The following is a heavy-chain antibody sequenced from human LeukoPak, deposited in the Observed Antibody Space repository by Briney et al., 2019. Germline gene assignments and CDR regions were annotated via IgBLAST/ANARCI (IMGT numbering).Heavy chain of an antibody. Sequence: GGSLRLSCAASGFTFSSYGMSWVRQAPGKGLEWVSAISGSGGSTYYADSVKGRFTISRDNSKNTLFLQMNSLRAEDTAIYYCAKIQGWFNTAFQIGGPGTMVTVSS. J-gene: IGHJ3*02. CDR2: ISGSGGST. CDR1: GFTFSSYG. D-gene: IGHD6-19*01. V-gene: IGHV3-23*01. CDR3: AKIQGWFNTAFQI.